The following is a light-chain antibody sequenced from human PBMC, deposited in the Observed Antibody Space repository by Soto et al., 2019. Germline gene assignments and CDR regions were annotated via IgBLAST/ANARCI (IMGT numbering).Light chain of an antibody. Sequence: DIQMTQSPSSLSASVGDRVTMTCQASKDIDKYLNWYQQKPGKAPKLLIDDVTNLETGVPSRFSGSGSGTHFTFTIGSLQPEDIASYYCHQYYDLPITFAQGTRLEIK. J-gene: IGKJ5*01. CDR2: DVT. V-gene: IGKV1-33*01. CDR3: HQYYDLPIT. CDR1: KDIDKY.